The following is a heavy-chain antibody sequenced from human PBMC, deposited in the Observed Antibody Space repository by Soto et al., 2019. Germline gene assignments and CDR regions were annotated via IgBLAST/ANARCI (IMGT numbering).Heavy chain of an antibody. V-gene: IGHV3-74*01. CDR1: GFTFSSYW. D-gene: IGHD3-3*01. Sequence: EVQLVESGGGLVQPGGSLRLSCAASGFTFSSYWMHWVRQAPGKVLVWVSRINSDGSSTSYADSVKGRFTISRDNAKNTLYLQMNSLRAEDTAVYYCAREAYYDFWSGYGHFDYWGQGTLVTVSS. CDR3: AREAYYDFWSGYGHFDY. J-gene: IGHJ4*02. CDR2: INSDGSST.